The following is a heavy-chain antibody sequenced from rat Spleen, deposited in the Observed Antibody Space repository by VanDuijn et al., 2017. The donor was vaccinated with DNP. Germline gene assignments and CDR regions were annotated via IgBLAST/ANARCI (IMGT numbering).Heavy chain of an antibody. Sequence: EVQLVESGGGLVQPGRSLKLSCAASGFTFSNYGMHWIRQAPTKGLEWVATIIYDGSRTYYRDSVKGRFTISRDNAKSTLYLQMNSLRSEDTATYYCTRMELGRVMDAWGQGTSVTVSS. V-gene: IGHV5-29*01. J-gene: IGHJ4*01. D-gene: IGHD4-1*01. CDR2: IIYDGSRT. CDR3: TRMELGRVMDA. CDR1: GFTFSNYG.